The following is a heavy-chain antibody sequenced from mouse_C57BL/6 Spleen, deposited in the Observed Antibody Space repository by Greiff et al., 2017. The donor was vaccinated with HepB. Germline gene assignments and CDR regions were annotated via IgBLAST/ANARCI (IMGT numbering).Heavy chain of an antibody. CDR2: IYPRSGNT. CDR3: AYYGYDDGDYYAMDY. CDR1: GYTFTSYG. J-gene: IGHJ4*01. Sequence: VQLQQSGAELARPGASVKLSCKASGYTFTSYGISWVKQRTGQGLEWIGEIYPRSGNTYYNEKFKGKATLTADKSSSTAYMELRSLTSEDSAVYFCAYYGYDDGDYYAMDYWGQGTSVTVSS. D-gene: IGHD2-2*01. V-gene: IGHV1-81*01.